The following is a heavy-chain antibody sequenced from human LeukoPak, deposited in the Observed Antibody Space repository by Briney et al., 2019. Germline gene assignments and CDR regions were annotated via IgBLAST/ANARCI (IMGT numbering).Heavy chain of an antibody. Sequence: SETLSLTCAVSGGSISSSNWWSWVRQPPGKGLEWIGEIYHSGSTNYNPSLRSRVTISVDKSKNQFSLNLSSVTAADTAVYYCARDKGGGGTQIDYWGQGDLVSVSS. V-gene: IGHV4-4*02. D-gene: IGHD2-15*01. CDR1: GGSISSSNW. CDR3: ARDKGGGGTQIDY. J-gene: IGHJ4*02. CDR2: IYHSGST.